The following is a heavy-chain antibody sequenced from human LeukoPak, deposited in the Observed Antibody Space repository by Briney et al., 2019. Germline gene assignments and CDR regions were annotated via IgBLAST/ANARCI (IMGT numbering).Heavy chain of an antibody. V-gene: IGHV3-33*01. D-gene: IGHD5-12*01. CDR1: GFTFSSYG. CDR2: IWYDGSNK. J-gene: IGHJ4*02. CDR3: AASYSGYEVFDY. Sequence: GGSLRLSCAASGFTFSSYGMHWVRQAPGKGLEWVAVIWYDGSNKYYADSVKGRFTISRDNSKNTLYLQMNSLRAEDTAVYYCAASYSGYEVFDYWGQGTLVTVS.